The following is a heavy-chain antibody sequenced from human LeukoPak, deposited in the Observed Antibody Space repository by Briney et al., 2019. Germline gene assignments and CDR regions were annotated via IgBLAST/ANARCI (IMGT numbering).Heavy chain of an antibody. Sequence: GGSLRLSCAASGFTFSGYDMNWVRQAPGKGLEWVSSISGSSSYIYYADSMKGRFTISRDNAKNSLYLQMNSLRAEDTALYHCARMYYYDPGDYWGQGTLVTVSS. CDR3: ARMYYYDPGDY. V-gene: IGHV3-21*04. D-gene: IGHD3-10*01. CDR1: GFTFSGYD. J-gene: IGHJ4*02. CDR2: ISGSSSYI.